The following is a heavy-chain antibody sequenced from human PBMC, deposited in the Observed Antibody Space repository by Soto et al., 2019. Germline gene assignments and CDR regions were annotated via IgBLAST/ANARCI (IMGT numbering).Heavy chain of an antibody. D-gene: IGHD1-26*01. V-gene: IGHV1-69*13. CDR1: GGTFSSYA. Sequence: SVKVSCKASGGTFSSYAISWVRQAPGQGLEWMGGIIPIFGTANYAQKFQGRVTITADESTSTAYMELSSLRSEDTAVYYCASTSGSYLLAPNYWGQGTLVTVSS. CDR2: IIPIFGTA. J-gene: IGHJ4*02. CDR3: ASTSGSYLLAPNY.